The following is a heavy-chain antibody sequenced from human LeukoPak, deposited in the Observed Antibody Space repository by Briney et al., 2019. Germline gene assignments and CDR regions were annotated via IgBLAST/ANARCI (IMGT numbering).Heavy chain of an antibody. CDR3: ARDPSRAARWSDAFDI. D-gene: IGHD6-6*01. V-gene: IGHV4-39*07. Sequence: KSSETLSLTCTVSGGSISSSSYYWGWIRQPPGKGLEWIGSIYYSGSTYYNPSLKSRVTISVDTSKNQFSLKLSSVTAADTAVYYCARDPSRAARWSDAFDIWGQGTMVTVSS. J-gene: IGHJ3*02. CDR2: IYYSGST. CDR1: GGSISSSSYY.